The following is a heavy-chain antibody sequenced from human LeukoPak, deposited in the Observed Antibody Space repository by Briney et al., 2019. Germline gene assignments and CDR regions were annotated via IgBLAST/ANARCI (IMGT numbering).Heavy chain of an antibody. D-gene: IGHD2-15*01. CDR3: ARGYCSGGSCYWFDP. Sequence: GASVKVSCKASGYTFTSDGISWVRQAPGQGLEWMGWISAYNGNRNYAQKDEGRVTMTTDTSTNTAYMELRSLRSDDTALYYCARGYCSGGSCYWFDPWGQGTLVTVSS. CDR2: ISAYNGNR. CDR1: GYTFTSDG. V-gene: IGHV1-18*01. J-gene: IGHJ5*02.